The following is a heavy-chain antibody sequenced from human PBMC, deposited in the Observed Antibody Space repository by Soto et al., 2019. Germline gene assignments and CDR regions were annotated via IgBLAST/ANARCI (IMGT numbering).Heavy chain of an antibody. V-gene: IGHV4-59*01. D-gene: IGHD3-16*01. J-gene: IGHJ5*02. CDR1: GGSISSYY. CDR3: ARGGIRGYIWGSYDSHCLDP. CDR2: IYYSGST. Sequence: QVQLQESGPGLVKPSETLSLTCTVSGGSISSYYLSWIRQPPGKGLEWIGYIYYSGSTNYNPSLKSRVPMSVDTSNNQFSLELSSVTAADTAVYYCARGGIRGYIWGSYDSHCLDPCGHGFLVTVSA.